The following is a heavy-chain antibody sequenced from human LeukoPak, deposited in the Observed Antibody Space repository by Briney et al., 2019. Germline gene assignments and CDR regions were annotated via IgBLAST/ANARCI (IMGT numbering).Heavy chain of an antibody. Sequence: GGSLRLSCAASGFTVSSNYMSWVRQAPGKGLEWVSVIYSGGSTYYADSVKGRFTISRDNSKNTLYLQMNSLRAEDTAVYYCARGNYYYDSSGHRALDYWGQGTLVTVSS. CDR3: ARGNYYYDSSGHRALDY. D-gene: IGHD3-22*01. J-gene: IGHJ4*02. V-gene: IGHV3-53*01. CDR1: GFTVSSNY. CDR2: IYSGGST.